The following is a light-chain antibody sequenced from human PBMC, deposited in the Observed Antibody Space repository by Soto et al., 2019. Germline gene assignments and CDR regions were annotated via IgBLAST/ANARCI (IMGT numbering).Light chain of an antibody. CDR1: QSISSW. J-gene: IGKJ1*01. CDR2: KAS. CDR3: QRYNSYST. Sequence: DIQMTQSPSTLSGPVGDRVPSTCLASQSISSWLAWYQQKPGKAPKLLIYKASSLESGVPSRFSGSGSGTEFTLTISSLQPDDFATYYCQRYNSYSTFGQGTKVDI. V-gene: IGKV1-5*03.